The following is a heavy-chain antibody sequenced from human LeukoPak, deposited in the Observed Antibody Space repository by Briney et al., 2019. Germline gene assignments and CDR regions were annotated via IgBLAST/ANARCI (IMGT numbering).Heavy chain of an antibody. CDR3: ARYGELQGLYFDY. J-gene: IGHJ4*02. CDR2: IYYSGST. CDR1: GGSISSYY. Sequence: SETLSLTCTVSGGSISSYYWSWIRQPPGKGLEWIGYIYYSGSTNYNPSLKSRVTISVDTSKNQFSLRLSSVTAADTAVYYCARYGELQGLYFDYWGQGTLVTVSS. V-gene: IGHV4-59*01. D-gene: IGHD1-26*01.